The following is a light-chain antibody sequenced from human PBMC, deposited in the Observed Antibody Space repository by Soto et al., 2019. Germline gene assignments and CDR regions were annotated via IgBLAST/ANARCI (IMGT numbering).Light chain of an antibody. Sequence: QAVLTQSPSASASLGASVKLTCTLSSGHSTYTIAWHQQQPQKGPRYLMNLNSDGSHSKGDGIPDRFSGSSSGAERYLTISSLQSEDEADYYCQTWGTGIRVFGGGTQLTV. J-gene: IGLJ2*01. CDR1: SGHSTYT. V-gene: IGLV4-69*01. CDR3: QTWGTGIRV. CDR2: LNSDGSH.